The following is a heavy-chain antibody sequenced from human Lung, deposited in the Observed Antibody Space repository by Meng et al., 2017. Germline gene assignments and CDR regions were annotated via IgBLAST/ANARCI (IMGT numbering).Heavy chain of an antibody. D-gene: IGHD1-1*01. CDR3: TNDRLNH. CDR1: GFTFTDHW. V-gene: IGHV3-74*01. CDR2: INRDGTKP. J-gene: IGHJ1*01. Sequence: EVQLVESGGGLVPPGGSLRPSCAASGFTFTDHWMHWVRQGPGKGLVWVSRINRDGTKPTYADSVKGRFTISRDNAKNTLYLQMNNLRAEDTAFYYCTNDRLNHWGQGALVTVSS.